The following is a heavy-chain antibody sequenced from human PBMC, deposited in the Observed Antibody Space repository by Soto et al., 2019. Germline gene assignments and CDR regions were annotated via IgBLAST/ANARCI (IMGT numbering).Heavy chain of an antibody. V-gene: IGHV1-69*06. D-gene: IGHD1-26*01. CDR2: IIPLFGTA. CDR1: GGSVSSYA. J-gene: IGHJ4*02. CDR3: AAPERERLDY. Sequence: QVQLVQSGAEVKKPGSSVKVSCKTSGGSVSSYAINWVRQAPGQGLEWMGGIIPLFGTAKYAQKFQGRVTITADKSTSTAYMEVRSLRSEDTAVYYCAAPERERLDYWGQGSLVTASS.